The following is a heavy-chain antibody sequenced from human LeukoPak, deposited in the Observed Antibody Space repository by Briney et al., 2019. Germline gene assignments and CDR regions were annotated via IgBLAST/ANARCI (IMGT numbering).Heavy chain of an antibody. Sequence: GGSLRLSCAASAFTFRSYWMSWVRQAPGKGLEWVANIKQDGSEKYYVDSVKGRFTISRDNANNSLYLQMNNLRAEDTAVYYCAKEPHYDSSGYYFDYWGQGTLVTVSS. CDR3: AKEPHYDSSGYYFDY. D-gene: IGHD3-22*01. CDR1: AFTFRSYW. CDR2: IKQDGSEK. V-gene: IGHV3-7*01. J-gene: IGHJ4*02.